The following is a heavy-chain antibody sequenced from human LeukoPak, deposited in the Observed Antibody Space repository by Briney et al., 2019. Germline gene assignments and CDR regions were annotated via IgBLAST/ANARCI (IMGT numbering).Heavy chain of an antibody. CDR3: VKGDSDYETLYYYYYGMDV. CDR2: ISSNGGST. CDR1: GFTFSSYA. V-gene: IGHV3-64D*06. J-gene: IGHJ6*02. D-gene: IGHD4-17*01. Sequence: GGSLRLSCSASGFTFSSYAMHWVRQAPGKGLEYVSAISSNGGSTYYADSVKGRFTISRDNSKNTLQLQMSSLRAEDTAVYYCVKGDSDYETLYYYYYGMDVWGQGTTVTVSS.